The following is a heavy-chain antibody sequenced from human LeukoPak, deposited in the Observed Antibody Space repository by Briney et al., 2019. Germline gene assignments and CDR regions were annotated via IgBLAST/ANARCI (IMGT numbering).Heavy chain of an antibody. CDR1: GFTFSSYS. V-gene: IGHV3-7*01. CDR3: ARSPSPSGWSTLYYYYGMDV. Sequence: GGSLRLSCAASGFTFSSYSMNWVRQAPGKGLEWVANIKQDGSEKYYVDSVKGRFTISRDNAKNSLYLQMNSLRAEDTAVYYCARSPSPSGWSTLYYYYGMDVWGQGTTVTVSS. J-gene: IGHJ6*02. CDR2: IKQDGSEK. D-gene: IGHD6-19*01.